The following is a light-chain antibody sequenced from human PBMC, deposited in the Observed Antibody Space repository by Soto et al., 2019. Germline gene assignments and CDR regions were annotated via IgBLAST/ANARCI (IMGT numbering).Light chain of an antibody. Sequence: EIVLTQSPGTLSLSPGERATLSCRASQSVRSNYLAWYQQKPGQAPRLLIYGASSRATGIPDRFSGTGSGTDFTLTISRLEPEDFAVYYYQQYGASPYTFGQGTKLEIK. J-gene: IGKJ2*01. V-gene: IGKV3-20*01. CDR1: QSVRSNY. CDR3: QQYGASPYT. CDR2: GAS.